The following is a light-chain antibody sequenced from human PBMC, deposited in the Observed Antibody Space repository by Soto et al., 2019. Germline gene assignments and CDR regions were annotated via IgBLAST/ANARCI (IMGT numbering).Light chain of an antibody. CDR2: GAS. CDR1: QSVSSSY. Sequence: EIVLTQSPGTLSLSPGERATLSCRASQSVSSSYLAWYQQKPGQAPRLLIYGASSRATGIPDRFSGSGSGTDFALTISRLEPEDFAVYYCQQYGNSAITFGQGRLLEVK. J-gene: IGKJ5*01. V-gene: IGKV3-20*01. CDR3: QQYGNSAIT.